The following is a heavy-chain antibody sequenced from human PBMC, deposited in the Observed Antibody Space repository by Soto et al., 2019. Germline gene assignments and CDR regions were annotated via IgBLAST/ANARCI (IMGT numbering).Heavy chain of an antibody. D-gene: IGHD1-26*01. CDR1: GGSSSSSNYC. Sequence: LETLPHTWTVSGGSSSSSNYCWGWIRQPPGKGLEWIGSIYYSGSTYHNPPLKSRVTISKDTSKNQFSLRLSSVTAADTAVYYCAVGSSGFYYIYWGQGIQLTVSS. CDR2: IYYSGST. J-gene: IGHJ4*02. CDR3: AVGSSGFYYIY. V-gene: IGHV4-39*01.